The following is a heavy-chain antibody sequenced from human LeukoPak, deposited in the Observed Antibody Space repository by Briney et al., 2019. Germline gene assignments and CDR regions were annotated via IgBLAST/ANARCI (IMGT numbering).Heavy chain of an antibody. V-gene: IGHV4-59*01. CDR2: THYSGTG. CDR3: ARVRFYDTTGYSTSYYLDY. Sequence: PSETLSLTCAVSGGPIIASYWRWIRQPPGKGLEWIGYTHYSGTGNYNPPLKSRVTISIDTSKNRFSLRLTSVTAAETAVYYCARVRFYDTTGYSTSYYLDYWGQGALVTVSS. D-gene: IGHD3-22*01. CDR1: GGPIIASY. J-gene: IGHJ4*02.